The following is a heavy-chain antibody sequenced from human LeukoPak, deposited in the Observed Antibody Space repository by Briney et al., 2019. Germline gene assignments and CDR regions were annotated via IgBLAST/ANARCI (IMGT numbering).Heavy chain of an antibody. CDR2: ISSSSSYI. D-gene: IGHD5-24*01. J-gene: IGHJ4*02. CDR3: AKGGLTELEMEY. V-gene: IGHV3-21*04. CDR1: GFTFSSYS. Sequence: GGSLRLSCAASGFTFSSYSMNWVRQAPGKGLEWVSSISSSSSYIYYADSVKGRFTISRDNSKNTLYLQMNSLRAEDTAVYYCAKGGLTELEMEYWGQGTLVTVSS.